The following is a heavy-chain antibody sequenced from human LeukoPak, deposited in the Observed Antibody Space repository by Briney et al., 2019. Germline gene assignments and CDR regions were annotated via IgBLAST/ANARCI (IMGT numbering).Heavy chain of an antibody. CDR1: GFTFSSNA. CDR2: IWYDGSNK. D-gene: IGHD3-9*01. J-gene: IGHJ4*02. Sequence: GRSLRLSCTASGFTFSSNAMHWVRQAPGKGLEWVAVIWYDGSNKYYADSVKGRFTISRDNSKNTLYLQMNSLRAEDTAVYYCAKGARHFDWSTVDYWGQGTLVTVSS. V-gene: IGHV3-33*06. CDR3: AKGARHFDWSTVDY.